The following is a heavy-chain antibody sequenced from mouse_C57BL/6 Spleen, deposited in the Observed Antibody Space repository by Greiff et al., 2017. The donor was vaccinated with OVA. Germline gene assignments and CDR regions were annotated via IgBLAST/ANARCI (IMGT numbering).Heavy chain of an antibody. CDR3: ASGGDDYDEAY. Sequence: QVQLQQPGAELVRPGTSVKLSCKASGYTFTSYWMHWVKQRPGQGLEWIGVIDPSDSYTNYNQKFKGKATLTVDTSSSTAYMQLSSLTSEDSAVYYCASGGDDYDEAYWGQGTLVTVSA. J-gene: IGHJ3*01. V-gene: IGHV1-59*01. CDR1: GYTFTSYW. D-gene: IGHD2-4*01. CDR2: IDPSDSYT.